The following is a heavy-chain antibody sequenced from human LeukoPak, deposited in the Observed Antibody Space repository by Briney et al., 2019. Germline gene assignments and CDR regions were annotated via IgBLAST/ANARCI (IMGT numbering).Heavy chain of an antibody. D-gene: IGHD1-26*01. CDR1: GGSISSNSYY. CDR2: IYYSGST. CDR3: ARGVGGSYNANWFDP. V-gene: IGHV4-39*01. J-gene: IGHJ5*02. Sequence: SETLSLTCAVSGGSISSNSYYWGWIRQPPGKGLEWIGSIYYSGSTYYNPSLKSRVTISVDTSKNQFSLKLSSVTAADTAVYYCARGVGGSYNANWFDPWGQGTLVTVSS.